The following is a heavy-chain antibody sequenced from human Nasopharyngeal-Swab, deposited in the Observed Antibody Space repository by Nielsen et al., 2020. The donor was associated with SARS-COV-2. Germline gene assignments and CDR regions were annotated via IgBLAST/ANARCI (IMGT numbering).Heavy chain of an antibody. CDR1: GFALSSYW. CDR3: TRGESPVYDAFTI. CDR2: LHSDGTST. D-gene: IGHD1-14*01. Sequence: GESLKISCAASGFALSSYWMHWVRQTPGKGLVWVSRLHSDGTSTRYADSVKGRFTISRDNAKNTLYLQMDSLRGEDTAVYYCTRGESPVYDAFTIWGQVTMVTVSS. J-gene: IGHJ3*02. V-gene: IGHV3-74*01.